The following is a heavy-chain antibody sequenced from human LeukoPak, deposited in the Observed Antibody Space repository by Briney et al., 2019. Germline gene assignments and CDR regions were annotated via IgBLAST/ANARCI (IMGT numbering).Heavy chain of an antibody. V-gene: IGHV4-59*11. CDR1: GGSISSHY. J-gene: IGHJ6*02. Sequence: PSGTLSLTCTVSGGSISSHYWSWIRQPPGKGLEWIGYIYYSGGTNYNPSLKSRVTISVDTSKNQFSLKLSSVTAADTAVYYCARGKMVTPLGYFYGMDVWGQGTTVTVSS. CDR3: ARGKMVTPLGYFYGMDV. D-gene: IGHD4-23*01. CDR2: IYYSGGT.